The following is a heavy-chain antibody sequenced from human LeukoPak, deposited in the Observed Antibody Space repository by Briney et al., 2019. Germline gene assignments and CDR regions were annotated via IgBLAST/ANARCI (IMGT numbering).Heavy chain of an antibody. CDR3: ATEEFDY. CDR1: GYTFTTYG. Sequence: ASVKVSCKASGYTFTTYGISWVRQAPGQGLEWMGWISAYNGNTNYAQKFQGRVTMTRDTSISTAYMELSRLRSDDTAVYYCATEEFDYWGQGTLVTVSS. V-gene: IGHV1-18*01. J-gene: IGHJ4*02. CDR2: ISAYNGNT.